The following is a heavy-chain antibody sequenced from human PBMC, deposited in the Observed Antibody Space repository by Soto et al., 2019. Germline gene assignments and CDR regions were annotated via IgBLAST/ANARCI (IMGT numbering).Heavy chain of an antibody. CDR3: ARVRFGAN. V-gene: IGHV4-4*02. CDR1: GDSISSDNW. Sequence: QVQLQESGPGLVKPSGTLSLTCAVSGDSISSDNWWNWVRQPPGKGLEWIGEIYHSGSTKYNSSLKNRVTISVDKSENQFSLNLTSVTAADTAIYYCARVRFGANWGQGTLVIVSS. J-gene: IGHJ4*02. CDR2: IYHSGST. D-gene: IGHD3-10*01.